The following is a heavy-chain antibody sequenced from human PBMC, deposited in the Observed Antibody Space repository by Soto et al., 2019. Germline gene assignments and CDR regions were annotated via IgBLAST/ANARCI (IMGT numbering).Heavy chain of an antibody. J-gene: IGHJ6*02. Sequence: EVQLLESGGGCIHPGGSLRLSCAASGFSFSSFAMNWVRLAPGKGLEWVSIISGSADSTFYADSVKGRFTISRDNSKSTLYLQINSLRAEDTAVYYCAKTRGAMIYAISVYGMDVWGQGTTVTVSS. CDR3: AKTRGAMIYAISVYGMDV. CDR2: ISGSADST. CDR1: GFSFSSFA. V-gene: IGHV3-23*01. D-gene: IGHD2-8*01.